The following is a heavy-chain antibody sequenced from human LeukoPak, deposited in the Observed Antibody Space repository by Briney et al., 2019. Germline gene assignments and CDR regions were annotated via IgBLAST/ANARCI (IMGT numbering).Heavy chain of an antibody. Sequence: PSETLSLTCAVSGVSISPYYWAWIRQPPGKGLEWIGYIHTSGSNNQYPSLKSRVTISVDKSKNHFSLRLTSVTAADTAVYYCAKVNWYYNSGTYEGDCWGQGTLVTVSS. CDR2: IHTSGSN. V-gene: IGHV4-4*09. D-gene: IGHD3-10*01. CDR3: AKVNWYYNSGTYEGDC. J-gene: IGHJ4*02. CDR1: GVSISPYY.